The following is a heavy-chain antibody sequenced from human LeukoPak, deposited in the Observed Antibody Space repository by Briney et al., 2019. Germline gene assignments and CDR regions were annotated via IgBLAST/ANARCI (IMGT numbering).Heavy chain of an antibody. Sequence: GGSLRLSCAASGFTFSSYEMNWVRQAPGKGLEWVSYISSSGSTIYYADSVKGRFTISRDNAKNSLYLRMNSLRAEDTAVYYCARADLYYYGSGPMDVWGKGTTVTVSS. CDR2: ISSSGSTI. CDR1: GFTFSSYE. CDR3: ARADLYYYGSGPMDV. V-gene: IGHV3-48*03. D-gene: IGHD3-10*01. J-gene: IGHJ6*04.